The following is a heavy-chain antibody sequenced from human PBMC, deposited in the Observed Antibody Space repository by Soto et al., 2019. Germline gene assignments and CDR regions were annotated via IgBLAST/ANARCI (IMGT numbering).Heavy chain of an antibody. CDR2: IYHDGTT. CDR3: ARAVGDYELDC. D-gene: IGHD4-17*01. CDR1: GGYISSYY. V-gene: IGHV4-59*01. Sequence: QVQLQESGPGLAKPSETLSLTCTVSGGYISSYYWSWIRQPPGKGLEWIGYIYHDGTTNYNPSLKSRGTISMDMSKNQFSLKLSSVTAADTAVYYCARAVGDYELDCWGQGTLVTVSS. J-gene: IGHJ3*01.